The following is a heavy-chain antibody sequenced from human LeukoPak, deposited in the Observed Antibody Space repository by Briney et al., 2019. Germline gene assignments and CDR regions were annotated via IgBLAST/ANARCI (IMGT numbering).Heavy chain of an antibody. V-gene: IGHV4-59*01. CDR3: ARVAAVADTNWFDP. D-gene: IGHD6-19*01. CDR1: GGSNSSYY. J-gene: IGHJ5*02. Sequence: SETLTLTGTVSGGSNSSYYWSWIRQPPGKGLEWIGYIYYSGSTNYNPSLKSRVTISVDTSKNQFSLKLSSVTAADTAVYYCARVAAVADTNWFDPWGQGTLVTVSS. CDR2: IYYSGST.